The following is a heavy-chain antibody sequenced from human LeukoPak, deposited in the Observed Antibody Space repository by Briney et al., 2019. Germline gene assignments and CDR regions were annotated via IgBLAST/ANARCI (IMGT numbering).Heavy chain of an antibody. CDR2: LYYSGYS. D-gene: IGHD2-21*01. J-gene: IGHJ4*02. CDR1: GGSFSGYY. Sequence: PSETLSLTCAVYGGSFSGYYWSWIRQPPGKGLEWIGYLYYSGYSNYNPSLKSRVSMSVDTSKNQFSLKLTSVTATDTAVYYCARHSIASDGARLFDYWGRGTLVTVSS. V-gene: IGHV4-59*08. CDR3: ARHSIASDGARLFDY.